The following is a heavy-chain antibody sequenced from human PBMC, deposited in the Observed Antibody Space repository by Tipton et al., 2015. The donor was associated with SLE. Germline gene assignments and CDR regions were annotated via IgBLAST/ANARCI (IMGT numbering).Heavy chain of an antibody. J-gene: IGHJ4*02. CDR2: INHSGST. CDR1: GGSFSGYY. D-gene: IGHD3-22*01. CDR3: ARGLSVWIYDSSGHFDD. V-gene: IGHV4-34*01. Sequence: TLSLTCAVYGGSFSGYYWSWIRQPPGKGLEWIGEINHSGSTNYNPSLKSRVTISVDTSKNQFSLKLSSVTAADTAVYYCARGLSVWIYDSSGHFDDWGQGTLVTVSS.